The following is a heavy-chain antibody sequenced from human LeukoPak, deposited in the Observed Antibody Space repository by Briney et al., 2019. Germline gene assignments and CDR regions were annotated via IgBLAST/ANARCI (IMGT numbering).Heavy chain of an antibody. CDR2: ISSDGNNK. V-gene: IGHV3-30*03. CDR1: GFTFSSYG. CDR3: ARGYWAHGMNV. J-gene: IGHJ6*02. Sequence: PGGSLRLSCAASGFTFSSYGMHWVRQAPGKGLEWVALISSDGNNKYYADSVKGRFAISRDNSKNTLYLQMNSLRAEDTAVYYCARGYWAHGMNVWGPGTTVTVSS. D-gene: IGHD6-13*01.